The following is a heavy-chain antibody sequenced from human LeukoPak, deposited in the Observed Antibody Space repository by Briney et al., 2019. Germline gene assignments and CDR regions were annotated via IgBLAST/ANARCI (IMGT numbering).Heavy chain of an antibody. D-gene: IGHD6-13*01. CDR1: GYTFTSYD. CDR2: MNPNSGNT. V-gene: IGHV1-8*01. CDR3: ARERYSSSWYGVYYYYYGMDV. Sequence: ASVKVSCKASGYTFTSYDINWVRQATGQGLEWMGWMNPNSGNTGYAQKFQGRVTMTRNTSISTVYMELSSLRSEDTAVYYCARERYSSSWYGVYYYYYGMDVWGQGTTVTVSS. J-gene: IGHJ6*02.